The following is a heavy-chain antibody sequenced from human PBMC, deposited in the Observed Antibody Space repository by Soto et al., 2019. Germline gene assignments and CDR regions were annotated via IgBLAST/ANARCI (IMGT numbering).Heavy chain of an antibody. J-gene: IGHJ4*02. CDR1: GGSISSYY. CDR3: ARDAYGGHDY. Sequence: QVQLQESGPGLVKPSETLSLTCTVSGGSISSYYWSWIRQPPGKGLEWIGYIYYSGSTNYNPSLKSRVTISVDTSKNQFSLKLSSVTAADTAMYYCARDAYGGHDYWGQGTLVTVSS. CDR2: IYYSGST. D-gene: IGHD4-17*01. V-gene: IGHV4-59*01.